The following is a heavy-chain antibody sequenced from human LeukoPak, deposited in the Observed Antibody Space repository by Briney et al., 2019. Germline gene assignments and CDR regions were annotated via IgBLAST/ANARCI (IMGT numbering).Heavy chain of an antibody. J-gene: IGHJ4*02. D-gene: IGHD2-15*01. V-gene: IGHV3-23*01. Sequence: GESLRLSRPAPRLTFSIYSMSWVRQAPGTGLDWVSSNSDSGLSTYYADSVKGRFTISRDNSKNTLYIQLNSLRAEATSVCHCAKDRPPGSPVPYYFDYWGQGTLVTVSS. CDR3: AKDRPPGSPVPYYFDY. CDR2: NSDSGLST. CDR1: RLTFSIYS.